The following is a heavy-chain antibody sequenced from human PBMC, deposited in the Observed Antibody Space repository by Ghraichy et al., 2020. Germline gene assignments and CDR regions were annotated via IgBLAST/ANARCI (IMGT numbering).Heavy chain of an antibody. J-gene: IGHJ2*01. Sequence: SETLSLTCTVSGGSISSYYWSWLRQPPGKGLEWIGNIDFSGGSKYSPSLTSRVTISVDTSKNQFSLKLDSVTAADTAVYYCARAMRFHWYFDLWGRGSLVIVSS. CDR1: GGSISSYY. V-gene: IGHV4-59*01. CDR3: ARAMRFHWYFDL. CDR2: IDFSGGS.